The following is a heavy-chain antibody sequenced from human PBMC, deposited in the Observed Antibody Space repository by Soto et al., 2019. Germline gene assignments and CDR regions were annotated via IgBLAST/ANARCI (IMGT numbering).Heavy chain of an antibody. D-gene: IGHD3-3*01. CDR2: INAGNGNT. CDR3: ARSFYDFWSAQGYYYYMDV. CDR1: GYTFTSYA. J-gene: IGHJ6*03. V-gene: IGHV1-3*01. Sequence: QVQLVQSGAEVKKPGASVKVSCKASGYTFTSYAMHWVRQAPGQRLEWMGWINAGNGNTKYSQKFQGRVTITRDTSASTAYMELSSLRSEDTAVYYCARSFYDFWSAQGYYYYMDVWGKGTTVTVSS.